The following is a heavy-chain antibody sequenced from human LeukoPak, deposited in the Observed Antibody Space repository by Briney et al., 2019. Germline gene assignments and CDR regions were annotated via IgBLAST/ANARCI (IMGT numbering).Heavy chain of an antibody. V-gene: IGHV3-48*03. Sequence: GGSLRLSCAASGFTFSSYEMNWVRQAPGKGLEWGSYISSSGSNIYYADSVKCRFTISRDNAKNSLYLQMNSLRAEDTAVYYCARESLYRNSYYGMDVWGQGTTVTVSS. J-gene: IGHJ6*02. CDR1: GFTFSSYE. CDR2: ISSSGSNI. CDR3: ARESLYRNSYYGMDV. D-gene: IGHD2-2*02.